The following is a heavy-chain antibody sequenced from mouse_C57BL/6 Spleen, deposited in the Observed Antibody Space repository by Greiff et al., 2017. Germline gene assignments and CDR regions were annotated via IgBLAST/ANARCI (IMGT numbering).Heavy chain of an antibody. D-gene: IGHD2-5*01. V-gene: IGHV1-69*01. Sequence: VQLQQPGAELVMPGASVKLSCKASGYTFTSYWMHWVKQRPGQGLEWIGEIDPSDSYTNYNQKFKGKSTLTVDKSSSTAYMQLSSLTSEDSAVYYCARSTYSKGFAYWGQGTLVTVSA. CDR3: ARSTYSKGFAY. J-gene: IGHJ3*01. CDR1: GYTFTSYW. CDR2: IDPSDSYT.